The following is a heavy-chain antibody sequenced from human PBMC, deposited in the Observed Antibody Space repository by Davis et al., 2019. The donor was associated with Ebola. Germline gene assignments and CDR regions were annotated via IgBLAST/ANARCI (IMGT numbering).Heavy chain of an antibody. J-gene: IGHJ4*02. V-gene: IGHV3-7*01. CDR2: IKLDGSEK. D-gene: IGHD3-10*01. CDR3: ARRVFGSGSYQYFFDS. Sequence: PGGSLRLSCAASGFTFSTYWMSWVRQAPGKGLEWVANIKLDGSEKYYVDSVKGRFTISRDNAKNSLYVQMNSLRAEDTAVYYCARRVFGSGSYQYFFDSWGEGTMVTVSS. CDR1: GFTFSTYW.